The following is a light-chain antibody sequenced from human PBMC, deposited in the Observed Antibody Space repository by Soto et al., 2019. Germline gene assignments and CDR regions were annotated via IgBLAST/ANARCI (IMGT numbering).Light chain of an antibody. CDR2: GAS. V-gene: IGKV3-20*01. J-gene: IGKJ3*01. Sequence: EIVLTQSPGTLSLSPGERATLSCRASQSVSSSYLAWYQQKPGQAPRLLIYGASSRATGIPDRFSGSGSGTDFTLTISRLETEDFAVYSCQQYGRSPPFTFGPGTKVDIK. CDR1: QSVSSSY. CDR3: QQYGRSPPFT.